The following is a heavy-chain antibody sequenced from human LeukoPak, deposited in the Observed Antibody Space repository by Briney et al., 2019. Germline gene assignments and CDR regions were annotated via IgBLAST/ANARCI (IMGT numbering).Heavy chain of an antibody. V-gene: IGHV4-59*08. J-gene: IGHJ6*03. D-gene: IGHD3-16*02. Sequence: SETLSLTCAVYGGSFSGYYWSWIRQSPGKGLEWIGYIYVTGSTRYNPYLQSRVTISVDTSRNQFFLKMSSVTAAVTAVYYCARHIGGGIEDMDVWGTGTKVTVSS. CDR3: ARHIGGGIEDMDV. CDR2: IYVTGST. CDR1: GGSFSGYY.